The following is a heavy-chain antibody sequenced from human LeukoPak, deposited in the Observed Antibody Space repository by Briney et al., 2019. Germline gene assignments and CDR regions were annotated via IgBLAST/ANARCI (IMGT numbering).Heavy chain of an antibody. CDR2: IYTSGST. CDR3: ARVGEYYYYYYMDV. CDR1: GGSISSHY. V-gene: IGHV4-4*07. Sequence: SETLSLTCTVSGGSISSHYWSWIRQPAGKGLEWIGRIYTSGSTNYNPSLKSRVTISVDTSKNQFSLKLSSVTAADTAVYYCARVGEYYYYYYMDVWGKGTTVTVSS. D-gene: IGHD3-10*01. J-gene: IGHJ6*03.